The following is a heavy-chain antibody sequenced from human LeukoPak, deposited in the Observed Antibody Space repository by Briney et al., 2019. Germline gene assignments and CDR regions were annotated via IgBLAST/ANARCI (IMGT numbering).Heavy chain of an antibody. J-gene: IGHJ6*03. CDR2: IYHSGST. Sequence: SETLSLTCTVSGYSISSGYYCGWIRQPPGKGLEWIGSIYHSGSTYYNPSLKSRVTISVDTSKNQFSLKLSSVTAADTAVYSCARDRRSSSPYYYFYMDVWGKGTTVTVSS. D-gene: IGHD6-6*01. CDR3: ARDRRSSSPYYYFYMDV. CDR1: GYSISSGYY. V-gene: IGHV4-38-2*02.